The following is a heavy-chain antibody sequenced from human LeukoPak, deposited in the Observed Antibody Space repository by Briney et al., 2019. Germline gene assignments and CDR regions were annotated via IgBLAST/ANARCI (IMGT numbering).Heavy chain of an antibody. D-gene: IGHD3-22*01. J-gene: IGHJ4*02. Sequence: GGSLRLSCAASGFTFSSYAMSWVRQAPGKGLEWVSAISGSGGSTYYADSVKGRFTISRDNSKNTLYLQMNSLRAEDTAVYYCAKFADSSGYYRYYFDYWGQGTLVTVPS. V-gene: IGHV3-23*01. CDR3: AKFADSSGYYRYYFDY. CDR2: ISGSGGST. CDR1: GFTFSSYA.